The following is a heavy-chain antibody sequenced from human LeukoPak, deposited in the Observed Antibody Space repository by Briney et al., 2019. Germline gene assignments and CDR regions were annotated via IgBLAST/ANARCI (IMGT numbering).Heavy chain of an antibody. Sequence: PGGSLRLSCAASGFTFSSYGMSWVRQAPGKGLEWVSAISGSGGSTYYADSVKGRFTISRANAKNSLYLEMNSLRAEDTAVYYCARGADYDILTGYMDVWGKGTTVTVSS. D-gene: IGHD3-9*01. CDR2: ISGSGGST. V-gene: IGHV3-23*01. CDR3: ARGADYDILTGYMDV. CDR1: GFTFSSYG. J-gene: IGHJ6*03.